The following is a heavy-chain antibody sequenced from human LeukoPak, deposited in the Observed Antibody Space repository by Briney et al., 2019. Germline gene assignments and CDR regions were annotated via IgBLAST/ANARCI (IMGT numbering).Heavy chain of an antibody. Sequence: SETLSLTCAVNGGSFSGYYWSWIRQPPGKGLEWIGEINHSGSTNYNPSLKSRVTISVDTSKNQFSLKLSSVTAVDTAVYYCARSLSMTVLRNWLDPWGQGTLVTVSS. CDR1: GGSFSGYY. D-gene: IGHD2/OR15-2a*01. V-gene: IGHV4-34*01. CDR3: ARSLSMTVLRNWLDP. CDR2: INHSGST. J-gene: IGHJ5*02.